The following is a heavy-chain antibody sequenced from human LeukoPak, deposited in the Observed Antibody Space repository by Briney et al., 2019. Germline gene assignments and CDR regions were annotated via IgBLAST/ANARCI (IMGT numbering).Heavy chain of an antibody. Sequence: GASVKVSCKASGGTFSSYAISWVRQAPGRGLEWMGRIIPILGIANYAQKFQGRVTITADKSTSTAYMELSSLRSEDTAVYYCATSRTYYDFWSGTHWFDPWGQGTLVTVSS. J-gene: IGHJ5*02. D-gene: IGHD3-3*01. V-gene: IGHV1-69*04. CDR2: IIPILGIA. CDR1: GGTFSSYA. CDR3: ATSRTYYDFWSGTHWFDP.